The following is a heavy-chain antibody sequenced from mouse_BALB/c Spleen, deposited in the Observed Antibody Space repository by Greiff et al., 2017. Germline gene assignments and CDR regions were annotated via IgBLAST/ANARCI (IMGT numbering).Heavy chain of an antibody. CDR3: ALYVSLTY. CDR2: INPSTGYT. CDR1: GYTFTSYW. D-gene: IGHD2-10*02. J-gene: IGHJ3*01. V-gene: IGHV1-7*01. Sequence: VQLQQSGAELAKPGASVKMSCKASGYTFTSYWMHWVKQRPGQGLEWIGYINPSTGYTEYNQKFKDKATLTADKSSSTAYMQLSSLTSEDTAVYYCALYVSLTYWGQGTLVTVSA.